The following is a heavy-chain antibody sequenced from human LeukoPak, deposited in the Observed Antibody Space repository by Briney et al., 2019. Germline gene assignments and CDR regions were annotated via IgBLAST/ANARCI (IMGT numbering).Heavy chain of an antibody. J-gene: IGHJ1*01. V-gene: IGHV3-23*01. Sequence: PGGSLRLSCAASGFTFSSNVMIWVRQAPGKGLEWVSSIPATGSSTYYADSVKGRFTISRDNAKNSLYLQMNSLRAEDTAVYYCARLGRSTSLQYFQHWGQGTLVTVSS. D-gene: IGHD2-2*01. CDR3: ARLGRSTSLQYFQH. CDR1: GFTFSSNV. CDR2: IPATGSST.